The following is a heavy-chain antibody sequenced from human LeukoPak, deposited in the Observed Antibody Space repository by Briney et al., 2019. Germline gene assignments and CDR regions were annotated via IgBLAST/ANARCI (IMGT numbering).Heavy chain of an antibody. D-gene: IGHD2-15*01. V-gene: IGHV3-30-3*01. Sequence: PGGSLRLSCAASGFTFSSYAMHWVRQAPGKGLEWVAVISYDGSNKYYADSVKGRFTISRDNSKNTLYLQMNSLRAEATAVYYCSRATQEEPVVVVAAALDYWGQGTLVTVSA. CDR1: GFTFSSYA. J-gene: IGHJ4*02. CDR2: ISYDGSNK. CDR3: SRATQEEPVVVVAAALDY.